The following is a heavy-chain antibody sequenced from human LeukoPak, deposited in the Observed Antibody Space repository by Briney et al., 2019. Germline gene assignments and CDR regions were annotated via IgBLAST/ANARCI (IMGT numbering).Heavy chain of an antibody. J-gene: IGHJ6*02. V-gene: IGHV5-51*01. Sequence: GESLKISCKGSGYNFTNYWIGWVRQMPEKGLEWMGIIYPGDSDTTYSPSFQGQVTISVDKSISTAYLQWNSLKASDTAMHYCARHGASSDFYYYFYPVDVWGQGTTVAVSS. D-gene: IGHD3-22*01. CDR3: ARHGASSDFYYYFYPVDV. CDR2: IYPGDSDT. CDR1: GYNFTNYW.